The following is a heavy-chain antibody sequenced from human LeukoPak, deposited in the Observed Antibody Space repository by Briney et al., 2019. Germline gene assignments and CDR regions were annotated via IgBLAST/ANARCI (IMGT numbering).Heavy chain of an antibody. Sequence: GGSLRLTCAVSGFSFYTYGIHWVRHAPGKGLEWVAVIWNDGSNKYYADSVKGRFTISRDNSKNTLYLQMNSLRTEDTAVYFCATEVKAAAGIDTGSYYYNGMDVWGQGTTVTVSS. D-gene: IGHD6-13*01. CDR2: IWNDGSNK. V-gene: IGHV3-33*01. CDR1: GFSFYTYG. J-gene: IGHJ6*02. CDR3: ATEVKAAAGIDTGSYYYNGMDV.